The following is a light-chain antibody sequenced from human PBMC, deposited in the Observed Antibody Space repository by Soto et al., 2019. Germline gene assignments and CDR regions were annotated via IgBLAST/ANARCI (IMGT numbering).Light chain of an antibody. CDR1: QSVLYSSNNKNY. Sequence: DIVMTQSPDSLAVSLGERATINCKSSQSVLYSSNNKNYLAWYQQRPGQPPKLLIYWASTRESGVPDRFSGSGSGTDFTLYITSLQAEDVAVYYCQQYESTPPTFGQGTKFEIK. J-gene: IGKJ2*01. CDR2: WAS. V-gene: IGKV4-1*01. CDR3: QQYESTPPT.